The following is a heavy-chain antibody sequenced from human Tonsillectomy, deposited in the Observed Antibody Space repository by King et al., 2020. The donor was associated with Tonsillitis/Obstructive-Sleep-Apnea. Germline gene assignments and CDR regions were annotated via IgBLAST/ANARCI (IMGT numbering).Heavy chain of an antibody. J-gene: IGHJ4*02. CDR3: TRVPECISSSCYRYYFDY. V-gene: IGHV3-49*04. CDR2: IRSKAYGGTT. D-gene: IGHD2-2*01. CDR1: GFTLGDYA. Sequence: VQLVESGGGLVQPGRSLRLSCTASGFTLGDYAMSWVRQAPGKGLEWVGFIRSKAYGGTTEYAASVKDRFTISRDDSKSIAYLPMNSLKTEDTAVYYCTRVPECISSSCYRYYFDYWGQGTLVTVSS.